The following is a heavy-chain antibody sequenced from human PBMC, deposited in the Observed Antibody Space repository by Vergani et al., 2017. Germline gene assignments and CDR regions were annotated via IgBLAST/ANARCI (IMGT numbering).Heavy chain of an antibody. CDR3: TAEKEVAFYYSYYHMDV. CDR2: IKSNADGGSA. J-gene: IGHJ6*03. D-gene: IGHD2-21*01. V-gene: IGHV3-15*01. Sequence: EGQLVESGGGLVKPGGSLRLSCAASEFTFSDVWMSWVRPAPRKGLEWVARIKSNADGGSADYAAAVKGRFIISRDDSKNFLYLQMNSLKIEDTALYFCTAEKEVAFYYSYYHMDVWGKGTTVTVSS. CDR1: EFTFSDVW.